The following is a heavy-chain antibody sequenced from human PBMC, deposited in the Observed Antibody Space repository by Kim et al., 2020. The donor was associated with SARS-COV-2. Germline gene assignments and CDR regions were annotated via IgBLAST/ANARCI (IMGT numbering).Heavy chain of an antibody. CDR3: ARSYYDILTGQNWFDP. V-gene: IGHV4-39*01. Sequence: SETLSLTCTVSGGSISSSYYYWGWIRQPPGKGLDWIGTVYYSGTSYYNPSLKSRVTMSVDTSENQFSLRLTSVTAADTAVYYCARSYYDILTGQNWFDP. CDR1: GGSISSSYYY. J-gene: IGHJ5*02. D-gene: IGHD3-9*01. CDR2: VYYSGTS.